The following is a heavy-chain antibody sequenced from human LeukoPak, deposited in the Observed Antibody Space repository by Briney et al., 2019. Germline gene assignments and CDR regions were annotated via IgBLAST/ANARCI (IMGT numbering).Heavy chain of an antibody. CDR1: GGSISSGGYY. Sequence: SETLSLTCTVSGGSISSGGYYWSWIRQHPGKGLEWIGYIYYSGSTYYTPSLKSRVTISVDTSKNQFSLKLSSVTVADTAVYYCARTYFFDYWGQGTLVTVSS. CDR3: ARTYFFDY. V-gene: IGHV4-31*03. CDR2: IYYSGST. J-gene: IGHJ4*02.